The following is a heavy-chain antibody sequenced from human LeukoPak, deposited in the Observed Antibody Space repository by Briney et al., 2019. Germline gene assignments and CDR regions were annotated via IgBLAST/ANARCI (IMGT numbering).Heavy chain of an antibody. CDR3: ARDPGQQWFDFFDY. J-gene: IGHJ4*02. Sequence: GGSLRLSCAASGFTFSSYWMHWVRQAPGKGLVWVSRINSDGSSTNYADSVKGGLTISREKAKNTLYMQMSSLRAEDRAVYYCARDPGQQWFDFFDYWGQGTLVTVSS. CDR2: INSDGSST. D-gene: IGHD6-19*01. CDR1: GFTFSSYW. V-gene: IGHV3-74*01.